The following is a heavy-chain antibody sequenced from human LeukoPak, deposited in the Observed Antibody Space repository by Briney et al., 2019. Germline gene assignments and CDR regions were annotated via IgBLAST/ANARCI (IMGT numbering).Heavy chain of an antibody. CDR1: GYTFTDHY. Sequence: ASVKVSCKASGYTFTDHYIHWVRQAPGQGLEWMGWINPNSGGTNFAQKFQGRVTMTRDTSMSTAYMELDRLTSDDTAVYYCARDESYYFDYWGQGTLVTVSS. J-gene: IGHJ4*02. V-gene: IGHV1-2*02. CDR2: INPNSGGT. CDR3: ARDESYYFDY.